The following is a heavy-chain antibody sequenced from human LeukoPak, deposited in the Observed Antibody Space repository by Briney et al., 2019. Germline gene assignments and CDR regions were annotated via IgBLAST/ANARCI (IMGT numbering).Heavy chain of an antibody. Sequence: SQTLSLTCVISGDSVSSNSAAWNWIRQSPSRGLEWLGRTYYRSKWYNDYAVSVKSRININPDTSKNQFSLQLNYVTPEDTAVYYCARDSMNGQQLVTTKKRTIFDYWGQGTLVTVSS. CDR1: GDSVSSNSAA. V-gene: IGHV6-1*01. CDR2: TYYRSKWYN. CDR3: ARDSMNGQQLVTTKKRTIFDY. J-gene: IGHJ4*02. D-gene: IGHD6-13*01.